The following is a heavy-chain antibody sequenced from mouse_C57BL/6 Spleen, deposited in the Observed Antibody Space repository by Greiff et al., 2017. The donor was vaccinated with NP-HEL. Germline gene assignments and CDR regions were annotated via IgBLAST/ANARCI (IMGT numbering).Heavy chain of an antibody. CDR3: ASGYIYYDYDGFDY. Sequence: QVQLQQPGAELVRPGSSVKLSCKASGYTFTSYWMHWVKQRPIQGLEWIGNIDPSDSETHYNQKFKDKATLTVDKSSSTAYMQLSSLTSEDSAVYYGASGYIYYDYDGFDYWGQGTTLTVSS. V-gene: IGHV1-52*01. CDR1: GYTFTSYW. CDR2: IDPSDSET. J-gene: IGHJ2*01. D-gene: IGHD2-4*01.